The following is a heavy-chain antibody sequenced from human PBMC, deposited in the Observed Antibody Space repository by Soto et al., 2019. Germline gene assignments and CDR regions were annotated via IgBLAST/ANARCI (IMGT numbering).Heavy chain of an antibody. CDR2: INPNSGGT. J-gene: IGHJ6*02. D-gene: IGHD2-2*01. Sequence: ASVKVSCKASGYTFTGYYMHWVRQAPGQGLEWMGWINPNSGGTNYAQKFQGWVTMTRDTSIITAYMELSRLRSDDTAVYYCARDYPYCISTSCYSGYYYGMDVWGQGTTVTVSS. CDR3: ARDYPYCISTSCYSGYYYGMDV. CDR1: GYTFTGYY. V-gene: IGHV1-2*04.